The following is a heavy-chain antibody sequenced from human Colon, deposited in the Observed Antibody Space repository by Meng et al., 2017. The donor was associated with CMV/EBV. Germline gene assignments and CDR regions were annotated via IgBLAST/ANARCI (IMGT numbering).Heavy chain of an antibody. V-gene: IGHV3-23*01. D-gene: IGHD2-8*02. CDR2: IVGGGGSRK. J-gene: IGHJ6*02. CDR1: GFTFDNYA. CDR3: AKREYCSGSACYTLNYYYYAVDV. Sequence: ETLSLTCATSGFTFDNYAMSWVRQAPGKGLEWVSAIVGGGGSRKYYADSVKGRFTISRDNSKSTLYLQINSPRVEDTAVYYCAKREYCSGSACYTLNYYYYAVDVWGQGTTVTVSS.